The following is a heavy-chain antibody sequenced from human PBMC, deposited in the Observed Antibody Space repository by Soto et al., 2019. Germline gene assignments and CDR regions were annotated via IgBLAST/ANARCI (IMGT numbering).Heavy chain of an antibody. J-gene: IGHJ6*02. Sequence: SLRLSCAASGFIFNNYAMHWVRQAPGKGLEWVSGISWNSGNVGYADSVKGRFTISRDNAENSLYLQMNSLRPEDTALYYCAKDTGDSSGYYHYYYYGIDGWGHVNTVTVSS. V-gene: IGHV3-9*01. CDR3: AKDTGDSSGYYHYYYYGIDG. CDR1: GFIFNNYA. D-gene: IGHD3-22*01. CDR2: ISWNSGNV.